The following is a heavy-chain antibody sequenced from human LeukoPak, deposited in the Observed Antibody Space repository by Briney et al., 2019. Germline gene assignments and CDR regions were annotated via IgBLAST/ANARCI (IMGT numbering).Heavy chain of an antibody. D-gene: IGHD3-22*01. Sequence: GGSLRLSCAASGFTFSSYSMNWVRQGPGKGLEWVSYISSSSSTKYYADSVKGRFTISRDNAKNSLYLQMNSLRAEDTAVYYCAREDTSSGYYDYWGHGTLVTVSS. CDR2: ISSSSSTK. J-gene: IGHJ4*01. V-gene: IGHV3-48*01. CDR3: AREDTSSGYYDY. CDR1: GFTFSSYS.